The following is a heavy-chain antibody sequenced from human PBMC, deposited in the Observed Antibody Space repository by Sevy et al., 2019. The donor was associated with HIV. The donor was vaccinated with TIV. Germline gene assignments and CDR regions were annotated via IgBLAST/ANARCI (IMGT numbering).Heavy chain of an antibody. Sequence: ASVKVSCKASGYTFTSYDINWVRQATGQGLEWMGWMNPNSGNTGYAQKFQGRVTMTRNTSISTTYMELSSLKSEDTAVYYCAGGARYFDWLLVHAFDIWGQGTMVTVSS. V-gene: IGHV1-8*01. CDR3: AGGARYFDWLLVHAFDI. CDR1: GYTFTSYD. J-gene: IGHJ3*02. CDR2: MNPNSGNT. D-gene: IGHD3-9*01.